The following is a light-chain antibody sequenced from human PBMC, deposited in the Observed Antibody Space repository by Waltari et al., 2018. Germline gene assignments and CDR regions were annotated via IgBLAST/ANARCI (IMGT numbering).Light chain of an antibody. CDR3: MQALQTPRT. V-gene: IGKV2-28*01. Sequence: DIVMTQSPLSLPVTPGEPASISCRPSQSLLHSNGYNYLGWYLQKPGQSPQLLICLGYNRASGVPDRFSGSGSGTDFTLKISRVEAEDVGVYYCMQALQTPRTFGQGTKVEIK. CDR1: QSLLHSNGYNY. CDR2: LGY. J-gene: IGKJ1*01.